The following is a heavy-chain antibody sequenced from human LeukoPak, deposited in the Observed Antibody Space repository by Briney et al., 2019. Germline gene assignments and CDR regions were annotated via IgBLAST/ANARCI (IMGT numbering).Heavy chain of an antibody. D-gene: IGHD6-19*01. V-gene: IGHV3-7*01. J-gene: IGHJ5*01. CDR3: ARDRKGWYSSGWYPWFDS. Sequence: AGGSLRLSCAASGFTFSSYWMSWVRQAPGKGLGWVANIKQDGSEKYYVDSVKGRFTISRDNAKNSLYLQMNSLRAEDTAVYYCARDRKGWYSSGWYPWFDSWGQGTLVTVSS. CDR2: IKQDGSEK. CDR1: GFTFSSYW.